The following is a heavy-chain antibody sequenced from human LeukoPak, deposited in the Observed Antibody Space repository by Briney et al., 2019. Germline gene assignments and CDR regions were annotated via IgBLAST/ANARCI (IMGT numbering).Heavy chain of an antibody. D-gene: IGHD1-26*01. CDR2: MSAYNGNT. CDR3: ARDGSGSYFEGYWFDP. Sequence: GASVKVSCKASGYTFTSYGISWVRPAPGQGREWMGWMSAYNGNTNYAQKLQGRVTMTTDTSTSTAYMELRSLRSDDTAVYYCARDGSGSYFEGYWFDPWGQGTLVTVSS. CDR1: GYTFTSYG. J-gene: IGHJ5*02. V-gene: IGHV1-18*01.